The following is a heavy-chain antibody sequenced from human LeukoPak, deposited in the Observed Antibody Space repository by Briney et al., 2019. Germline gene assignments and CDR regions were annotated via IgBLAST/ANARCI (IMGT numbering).Heavy chain of an antibody. D-gene: IGHD3-22*01. J-gene: IGHJ4*02. Sequence: GESLKISCKGSGYSFTGYWIAWVRQMPGKGLEWMGSIYPGGSDTRYSPSFQGQVTFSADKSITTAYLQWTSLKASDTAMYYCARLFNGYYDSSGDDYWAQGTLVTVSS. CDR2: IYPGGSDT. V-gene: IGHV5-51*01. CDR3: ARLFNGYYDSSGDDY. CDR1: GYSFTGYW.